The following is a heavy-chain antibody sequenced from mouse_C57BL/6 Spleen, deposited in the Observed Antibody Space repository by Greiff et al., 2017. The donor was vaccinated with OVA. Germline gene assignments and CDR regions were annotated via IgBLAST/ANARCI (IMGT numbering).Heavy chain of an antibody. CDR3: TRERGIYYDYVWFAY. Sequence: EVKVEESGEGLVKPGGSLKLSCAASGFTFSSYAMSWVRQTPEKRLEWVAYISSGGDYIYYADTVKGRFTISRDNARNTLYLQMSSLKSEDTAMYYCTRERGIYYDYVWFAYWGQGTLVTVSA. D-gene: IGHD2-4*01. CDR2: ISSGGDYI. J-gene: IGHJ3*01. V-gene: IGHV5-9-1*02. CDR1: GFTFSSYA.